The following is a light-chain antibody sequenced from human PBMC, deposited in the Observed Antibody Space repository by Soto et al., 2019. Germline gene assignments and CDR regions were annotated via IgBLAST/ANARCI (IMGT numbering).Light chain of an antibody. Sequence: QSVLTQPASVSGSPGQSITISCTGHSSDFGVYDYVSWYQQHPGKAPKLMFYDVNYRPSGVSSRFSGSKSDNTASLTISDLQAEDEANYYCSSYTSSLTRVFGGGTKLTVL. J-gene: IGLJ3*02. CDR1: SSDFGVYDY. CDR2: DVN. V-gene: IGLV2-14*01. CDR3: SSYTSSLTRV.